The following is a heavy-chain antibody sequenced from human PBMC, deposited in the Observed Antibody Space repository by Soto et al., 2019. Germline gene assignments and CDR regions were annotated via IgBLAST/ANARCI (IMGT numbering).Heavy chain of an antibody. D-gene: IGHD4-17*01. CDR2: IDSSSGTI. CDR3: AREDGDLNWFDP. CDR1: GFTFSSYS. Sequence: EVQLVESGGGLVQPGGSLSLSCAASGFTFSSYSMNWVRQAPGKGLEWVSYIDSSSGTIYYADSVKGRFTISRDNAKNSLYLQMNSLRDEDTAVYYCAREDGDLNWFDPWGQGTLVTVSS. J-gene: IGHJ5*02. V-gene: IGHV3-48*02.